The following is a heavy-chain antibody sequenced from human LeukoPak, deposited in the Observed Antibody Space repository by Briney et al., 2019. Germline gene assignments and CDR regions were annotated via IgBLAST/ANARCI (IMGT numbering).Heavy chain of an antibody. D-gene: IGHD5-12*01. CDR1: GFTFSSYA. J-gene: IGHJ4*02. CDR3: ARGRATTLDY. CDR2: ISYDGSNK. V-gene: IGHV3-30-3*01. Sequence: GGSLRLSCAASGFTFSSYAMHWVRQAPGKGLEWVAVISYDGSNKYYADSVKGRFTISRDNSKNMLYLQMNSLRAEDTAVYYCARGRATTLDYWGQGTLVTVSS.